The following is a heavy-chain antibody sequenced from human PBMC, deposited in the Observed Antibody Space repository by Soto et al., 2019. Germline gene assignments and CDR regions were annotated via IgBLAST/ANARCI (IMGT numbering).Heavy chain of an antibody. D-gene: IGHD3-10*01. J-gene: IGHJ4*02. CDR2: VSAYDGAT. CDR3: ARDRAGLLEF. V-gene: IGHV1-18*01. CDR1: GYVFTGWG. Sequence: QVQLVQSATDVVKPGASVRVSCKASGYVFTGWGISWVRQVPGQGLEWVGWVSAYDGATRSSEKLQGRISVTRDKSTSTVYMDLTNLRSDDAAVYYCARDRAGLLEFWGQGTLVTVSS.